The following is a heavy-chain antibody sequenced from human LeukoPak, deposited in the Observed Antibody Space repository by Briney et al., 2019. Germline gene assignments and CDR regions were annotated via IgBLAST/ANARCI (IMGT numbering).Heavy chain of an antibody. CDR3: ARDPRTVRI. V-gene: IGHV3-48*04. Sequence: GGSLRLSCAASGFTFSSYAMSWVRPAPGKGLEWLSYISGNGGVIQYADSVKGRFTISRDNAKNLLYLQMDSLRVEDTAIYYCARDPRTVRIWGQGTLVTVSS. CDR1: GFTFSSYA. CDR2: ISGNGGVI. J-gene: IGHJ4*02. D-gene: IGHD1-1*01.